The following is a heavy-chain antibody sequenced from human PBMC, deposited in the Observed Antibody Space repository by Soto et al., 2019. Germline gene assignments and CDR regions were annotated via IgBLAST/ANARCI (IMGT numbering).Heavy chain of an antibody. Sequence: PGESLKISCKGSESSFTKYWIGWVRQMPGKGLEWMGIIYVGDSDTRYSPSFQGQVTTSADKSITTAYLQWSSLKASDTAIYYCARLLNIFDFDYWGQGTLVTVSS. CDR1: ESSFTKYW. CDR2: IYVGDSDT. V-gene: IGHV5-51*01. J-gene: IGHJ4*02. CDR3: ARLLNIFDFDY.